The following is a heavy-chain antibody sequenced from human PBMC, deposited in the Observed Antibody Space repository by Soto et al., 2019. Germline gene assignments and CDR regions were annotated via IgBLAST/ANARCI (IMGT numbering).Heavy chain of an antibody. D-gene: IGHD2-21*02. CDR2: VYHTGDT. J-gene: IGHJ5*02. Sequence: QVQLQESGPRLVKPSGSLSLTCGVSGGTVASSHWWSWVRQSPGGGLEWIGNVYHTGDTNFNPSLQNRVTLSVDTSNNQFSLRLNSLTAADTAVYFCAREIVTAGGKNYFDPWGPGTLVTVSS. V-gene: IGHV4-4*02. CDR1: GGTVASSHW. CDR3: AREIVTAGGKNYFDP.